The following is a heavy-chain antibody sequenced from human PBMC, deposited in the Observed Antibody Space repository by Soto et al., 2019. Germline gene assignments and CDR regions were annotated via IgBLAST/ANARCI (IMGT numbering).Heavy chain of an antibody. CDR3: AKDQRSGSYQPTYFDY. CDR2: ISGSGGST. D-gene: IGHD1-26*01. Sequence: GGSLRLSCAASGFTFSSYAMSWVRQAPGKGLEWVSAISGSGGSTYYADSVKGRFTISRDNSKNTLYLQMNSLRAEDTAVYYCAKDQRSGSYQPTYFDYWGQGTLVTVS. V-gene: IGHV3-23*01. J-gene: IGHJ4*02. CDR1: GFTFSSYA.